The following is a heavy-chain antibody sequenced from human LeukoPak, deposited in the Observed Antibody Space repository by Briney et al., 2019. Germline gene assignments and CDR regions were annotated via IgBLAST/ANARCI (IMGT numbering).Heavy chain of an antibody. D-gene: IGHD2-21*02. CDR3: ARPGICGGDCYLGDDY. CDR1: GFTFSSYS. Sequence: GGSLRLSCAASGFTFSSYSMNWVRQAPGKGLEWGSSISSSSSYIYYADSVKGRFTISRDNAKNSLYLQMNSLRAEDTAVYYCARPGICGGDCYLGDDYWGQGTLVTVSS. J-gene: IGHJ4*02. CDR2: ISSSSSYI. V-gene: IGHV3-21*01.